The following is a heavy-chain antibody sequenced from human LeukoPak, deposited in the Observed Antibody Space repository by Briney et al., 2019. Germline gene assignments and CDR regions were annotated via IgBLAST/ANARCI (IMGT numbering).Heavy chain of an antibody. V-gene: IGHV3-66*01. CDR3: ARAYSSSWYFWFDP. CDR2: IYSGGST. J-gene: IGHJ5*02. CDR1: GFTVSSNY. D-gene: IGHD6-13*01. Sequence: GGSLRLSCAASGFTVSSNYMSWVRQAPGKGLEWVSVIYSGGSTYYADSVKGRFTISRDNSKNTLYLQMNSLRAEDTAVYYCARAYSSSWYFWFDPWGQGTLVTVSS.